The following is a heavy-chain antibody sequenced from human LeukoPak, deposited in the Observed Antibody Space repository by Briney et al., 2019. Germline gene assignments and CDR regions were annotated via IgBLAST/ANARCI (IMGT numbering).Heavy chain of an antibody. J-gene: IGHJ6*02. CDR3: ARDRSSSSDWSGYIDYYAMDV. Sequence: GGSLRLSCAASGFTFSSYGMHWVRQAPGKGLEWVAVIWYDGSNKFYADPVKGRFTISRDNSKNTLFLQMNSLRAEDTAVYYCARDRSSSSDWSGYIDYYAMDVWGQGTTVTVSS. D-gene: IGHD3-3*01. CDR2: IWYDGSNK. CDR1: GFTFSSYG. V-gene: IGHV3-33*01.